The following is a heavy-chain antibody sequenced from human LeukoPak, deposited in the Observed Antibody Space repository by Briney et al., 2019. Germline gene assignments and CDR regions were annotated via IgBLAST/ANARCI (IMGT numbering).Heavy chain of an antibody. V-gene: IGHV1-3*01. Sequence: GASVKVSCKASGYTFTSYAMHWVRQAPGQRLEWMGWINAGNGNTKYSQKFQGRVTITRDTSASTAYMELSSLRSEDTAVYYCARDGLLDNWFDPWGQGTLVTVSS. D-gene: IGHD2-15*01. J-gene: IGHJ5*02. CDR2: INAGNGNT. CDR1: GYTFTSYA. CDR3: ARDGLLDNWFDP.